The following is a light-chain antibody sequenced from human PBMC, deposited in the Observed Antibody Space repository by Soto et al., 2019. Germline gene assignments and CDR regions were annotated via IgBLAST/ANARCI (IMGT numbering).Light chain of an antibody. CDR3: SSYTTSSTYV. V-gene: IGLV2-14*01. CDR1: SSDVGSYKY. Sequence: QSVLTQPASVSGSPGQSITISCTGTSSDVGSYKYVSWYQQHPGKAPKLMIYEVSNRPSGVSNRISGSKSGNTASLTISGLQAEDEADYYCSSYTTSSTYVFGTGTKLTVL. CDR2: EVS. J-gene: IGLJ1*01.